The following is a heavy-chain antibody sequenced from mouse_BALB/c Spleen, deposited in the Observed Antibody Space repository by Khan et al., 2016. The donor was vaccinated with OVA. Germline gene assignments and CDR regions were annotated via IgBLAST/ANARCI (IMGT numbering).Heavy chain of an antibody. D-gene: IGHD1-1*01. V-gene: IGHV2-3*01. CDR2: IWGDGST. CDR3: AKFTPDYYSMDY. Sequence: QVQLQQPGPGLVAPSQSLSITCPVSGFSLTSYGVSWVRQPPGKGLEWLGVIWGDGSTNYHSTLISRLIISKDNSKSQVFLKLNSLQTDDTATYYCAKFTPDYYSMDYWGQGTSVTVSS. J-gene: IGHJ4*01. CDR1: GFSLTSYG.